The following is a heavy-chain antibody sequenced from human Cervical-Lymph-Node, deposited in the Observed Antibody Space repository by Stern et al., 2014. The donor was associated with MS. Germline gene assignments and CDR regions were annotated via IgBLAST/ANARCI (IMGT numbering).Heavy chain of an antibody. CDR3: ARSGYYGIDV. V-gene: IGHV4-61*08. D-gene: IGHD1-26*01. J-gene: IGHJ6*02. Sequence: QLQLQESGPGLVRPSETLSLTCTASGDSVSSEDYYWSWIRQSPGKDLEWIGYIYYRGRPNYNPSLKSRLTISMAPSKTLFSLKRVSGTAADTAVYYCARSGYYGIDVWGQGTTVIVSS. CDR2: IYYRGRP. CDR1: GDSVSSEDYY.